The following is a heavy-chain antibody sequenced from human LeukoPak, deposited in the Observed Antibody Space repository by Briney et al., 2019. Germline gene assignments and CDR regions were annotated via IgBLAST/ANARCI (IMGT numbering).Heavy chain of an antibody. CDR3: AKAGGVDSGWYRSYYYGMDV. V-gene: IGHV3-53*01. Sequence: PGGSLRLSCVASGFTVSSDYMSWVRQAPGKGLEWVSVIYSGGTTFYADSMKGRFTISRDNSKNTLYLQMNSLRAEDTAVYYCAKAGGVDSGWYRSYYYGMDVWGQGTTVTVSS. D-gene: IGHD6-19*01. CDR1: GFTVSSDY. CDR2: IYSGGTT. J-gene: IGHJ6*02.